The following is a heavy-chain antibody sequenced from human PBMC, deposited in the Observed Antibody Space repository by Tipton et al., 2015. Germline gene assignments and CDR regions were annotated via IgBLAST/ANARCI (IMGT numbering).Heavy chain of an antibody. V-gene: IGHV4-59*08. J-gene: IGHJ4*02. CDR1: GGSFSDYY. Sequence: LRLSCTVSGGSFSDYYWSWIRQPPGKGLEWIGYIYYSGSTKYSPSLKSRVTISIDRFKNQFSLKLSSVTAADTAVYYCASPSLPHDRGDYYFQSWGQGSLVSVSS. D-gene: IGHD2-21*02. CDR3: ASPSLPHDRGDYYFQS. CDR2: IYYSGST.